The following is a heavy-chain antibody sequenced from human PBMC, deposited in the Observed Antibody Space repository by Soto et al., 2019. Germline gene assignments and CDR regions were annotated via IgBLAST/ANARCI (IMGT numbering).Heavy chain of an antibody. CDR3: VAAAGNGWFDP. V-gene: IGHV4-59*01. Sequence: PXXTLSLTCTVSRGSISSYYWSWIRQPPGKGLEWIGXIYYSXSPNYNNSLKXXVTLSVDXXKNPPSLKMSSVTAADTAVYYCVAAAGNGWFDPWGQGTLVTVSS. J-gene: IGHJ5*02. CDR1: RGSISSYY. CDR2: IYYSXSP. D-gene: IGHD6-13*01.